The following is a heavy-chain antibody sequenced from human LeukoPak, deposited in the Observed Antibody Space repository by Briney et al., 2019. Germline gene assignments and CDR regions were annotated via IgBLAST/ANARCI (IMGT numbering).Heavy chain of an antibody. J-gene: IGHJ4*02. Sequence: PGGSLRLSCAASGFTFSSYAMHWVRQAPGKGLEWVASINQDGSEPSYVGSVKGRFTISRDNAENSLYLQMNSLRAEDTAVYFCARDGGWWAFDYWGQGTLVTVSS. CDR3: ARDGGWWAFDY. CDR1: GFTFSSYA. D-gene: IGHD2-15*01. V-gene: IGHV3-7*01. CDR2: INQDGSEP.